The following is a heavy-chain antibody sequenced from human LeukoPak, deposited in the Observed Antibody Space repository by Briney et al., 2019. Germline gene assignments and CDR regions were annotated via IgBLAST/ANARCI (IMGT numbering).Heavy chain of an antibody. CDR3: AKELLPGSSWYEDY. CDR1: GYTFTNYD. Sequence: ASVKVSCKASGYTFTNYDINWVRQAAGQGLEWMGWMNPNSGNTGYAQKFQGRVTMTRNTSINTAYMELTSLRGEDTAVYYCAKELLPGSSWYEDYWGQGTLVTVSS. V-gene: IGHV1-8*01. J-gene: IGHJ4*02. CDR2: MNPNSGNT. D-gene: IGHD6-13*01.